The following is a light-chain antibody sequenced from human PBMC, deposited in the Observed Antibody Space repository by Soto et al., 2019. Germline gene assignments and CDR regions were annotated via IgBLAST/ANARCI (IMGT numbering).Light chain of an antibody. CDR3: QQYGSSPLVT. CDR1: QSVSSSY. CDR2: GAS. J-gene: IGKJ5*01. Sequence: EIVLTQSPGTLSLSPGERATLSCRASQSVSSSYLAWYQQKPGKAPRLLIYGASSRATGIPDRFSGSGSGTDFTLTIIKLEPEDFAVYYCQQYGSSPLVTFGQGTRLEIK. V-gene: IGKV3-20*01.